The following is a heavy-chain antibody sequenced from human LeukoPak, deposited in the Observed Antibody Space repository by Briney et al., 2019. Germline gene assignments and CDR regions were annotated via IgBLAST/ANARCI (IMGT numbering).Heavy chain of an antibody. Sequence: SETLSLTCTVSGGSISSSSYYWGWIRQPPGKGLEWIGSIYYSGSTYYNPSLKSRVTISVDTSKNQFSLKLSSVTAADTAVYYCARVQWLRFNYYYYMDVWGKGTTVTVSS. CDR1: GGSISSSSYY. CDR2: IYYSGST. CDR3: ARVQWLRFNYYYYMDV. J-gene: IGHJ6*03. D-gene: IGHD5-12*01. V-gene: IGHV4-39*07.